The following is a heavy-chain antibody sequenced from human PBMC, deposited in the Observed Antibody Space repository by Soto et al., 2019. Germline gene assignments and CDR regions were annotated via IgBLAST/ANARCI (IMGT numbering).Heavy chain of an antibody. CDR3: AKDVYSSSGGNYFDY. CDR1: GFTFDDYA. D-gene: IGHD6-13*01. J-gene: IGHJ4*02. CDR2: ISWNSGSI. V-gene: IGHV3-9*01. Sequence: PGGSLRLSCAASGFTFDDYAMHWVRQAPGKGLEWVSGISWNSGSIGYADSVKGRFTISRDNAKNSLYLQMNSLRAEDTALYYCAKDVYSSSGGNYFDYWGQRTLVTVSS.